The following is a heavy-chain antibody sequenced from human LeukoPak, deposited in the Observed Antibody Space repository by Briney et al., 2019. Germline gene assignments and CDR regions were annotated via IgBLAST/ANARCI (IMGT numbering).Heavy chain of an antibody. CDR2: ISWDGGST. CDR3: AKARPRLLWFGEPYMDV. Sequence: GGSLRLSCAASGFTFDDYTMHWVRQAPGKGLEWVSLISWDGGSTYYADSVKGRFTISRDNSKNSLYLQMNSLRTEDTALYYCAKARPRLLWFGEPYMDVWGKGTTVTVSS. V-gene: IGHV3-43*01. CDR1: GFTFDDYT. D-gene: IGHD3-10*01. J-gene: IGHJ6*03.